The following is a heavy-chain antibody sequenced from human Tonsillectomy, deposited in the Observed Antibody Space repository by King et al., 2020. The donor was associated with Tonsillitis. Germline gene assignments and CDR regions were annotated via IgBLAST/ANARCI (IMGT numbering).Heavy chain of an antibody. D-gene: IGHD3-10*01. Sequence: VQLQQWGARLLKPSETLSLTCAVYGGSFSGYYWTWIRQPPGKGLEWIGEINHSGSTNYNPSLMSRVTISVDTSKNQFSLKLSSVTAADTAVYYCARGRGSYFGSGIPPGYWGQGTLVTVSS. CDR2: INHSGST. CDR1: GGSFSGYY. J-gene: IGHJ4*02. CDR3: ARGRGSYFGSGIPPGY. V-gene: IGHV4-34*01.